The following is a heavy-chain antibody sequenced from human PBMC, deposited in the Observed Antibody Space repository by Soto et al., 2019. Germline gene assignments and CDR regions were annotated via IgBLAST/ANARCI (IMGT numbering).Heavy chain of an antibody. CDR2: IYLSGST. V-gene: IGHV4-30-2*01. D-gene: IGHD3-16*01. J-gene: IGHJ4*02. CDR1: GGSISSGGFS. CDR3: ARGGDYYFDS. Sequence: AVSGGSISSGGFSWSWVRQPPGKGLQWIGYIYLSGSTYYNPSLKSRVNISLDRSKNQFSLRLTSVTAADTAVYYCARGGDYYFDSWGQGTLVTVSS.